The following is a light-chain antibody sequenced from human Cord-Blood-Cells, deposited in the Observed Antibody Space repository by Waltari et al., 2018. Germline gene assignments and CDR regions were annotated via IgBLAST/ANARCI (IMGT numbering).Light chain of an antibody. J-gene: IGLJ3*02. CDR1: ALPKHN. CDR2: KDS. Sequence: SYELTQPPSVSVSPGQTARITCSGDALPKHNDYWYQQKPGQAPVLVIYKDSERPSGIPERFSGSSSGTTVTLTISGVQAEDEADYYCQSADSSGTWVFGGGTKLTVL. V-gene: IGLV3-25*03. CDR3: QSADSSGTWV.